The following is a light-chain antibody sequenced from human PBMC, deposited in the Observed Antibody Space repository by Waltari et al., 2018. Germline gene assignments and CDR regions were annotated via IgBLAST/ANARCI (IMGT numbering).Light chain of an antibody. CDR2: QDS. CDR3: QAWDSSTAVV. Sequence: SYELTQPPSVSVPPGQTASITCPGDKLGDKYACWYQQNRGQSPLLVIYQDSKRPSGIPARFSGSSSGNTATLTISGTQAMDEADYYCQAWDSSTAVVFGGGTKLTVL. V-gene: IGLV3-1*01. CDR1: KLGDKY. J-gene: IGLJ2*01.